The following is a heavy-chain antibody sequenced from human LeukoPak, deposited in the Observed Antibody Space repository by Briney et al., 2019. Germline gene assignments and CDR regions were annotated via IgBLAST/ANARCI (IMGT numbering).Heavy chain of an antibody. D-gene: IGHD2-15*01. CDR3: ARPSGRCSGGSCSGSSNFDY. CDR1: GYTFTSYY. CDR2: INPSGGST. J-gene: IGHJ4*02. Sequence: VASVKVSCKASGYTFTSYYMHWVRQAPGQGPEWMGIINPSGGSTSYAQKFQGRVTMTRDMSTSTVYMELSSLRSEDTAVYYCARPSGRCSGGSCSGSSNFDYWGQGTLVTVSS. V-gene: IGHV1-46*01.